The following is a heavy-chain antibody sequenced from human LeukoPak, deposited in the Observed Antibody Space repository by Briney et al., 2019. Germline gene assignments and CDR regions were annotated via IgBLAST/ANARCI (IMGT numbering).Heavy chain of an antibody. CDR2: ISGSGGST. CDR3: AKVMVAVAASFDY. CDR1: GFTVSSYA. J-gene: IGHJ4*02. D-gene: IGHD6-19*01. V-gene: IGHV3-23*01. Sequence: GGSLRLSCAASGFTVSSYAMGWVRQAQGKGLEWVSAISGSGGSTYYADSVKGRFTISRDNSKNTLYLQMNSLRAEDTAVYYCAKVMVAVAASFDYWGQGTLVTVSS.